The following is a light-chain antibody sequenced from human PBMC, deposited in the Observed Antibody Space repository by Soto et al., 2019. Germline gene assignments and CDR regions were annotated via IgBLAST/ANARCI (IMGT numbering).Light chain of an antibody. V-gene: IGLV2-14*03. J-gene: IGLJ1*01. CDR1: SSDVGAYDF. CDR3: RSYTSSSTRV. Sequence: QSALTQPASVSGSPGQSITISCTGTSSDVGAYDFVSWYQQHPDKAPKLMIYEVSNRPSGVSNRFSGSKSVNTATLTISGLQVEDEADYYCRSYTSSSTRVFGTGTKVTVL. CDR2: EVS.